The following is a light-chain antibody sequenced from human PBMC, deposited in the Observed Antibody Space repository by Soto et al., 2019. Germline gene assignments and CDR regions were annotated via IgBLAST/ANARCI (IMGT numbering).Light chain of an antibody. Sequence: QSVLTQPPSVSGAPGQRVTISCTGSSPNIGAGYEVHWYQQLPGTAPKLLTYGDRYRPSGVPDRFSGSKSGTSVSLAITGLQAEDEADYHCQSYDSSLSGMVFGGGTKLTVL. CDR2: GDR. CDR1: SPNIGAGYE. CDR3: QSYDSSLSGMV. V-gene: IGLV1-40*01. J-gene: IGLJ3*02.